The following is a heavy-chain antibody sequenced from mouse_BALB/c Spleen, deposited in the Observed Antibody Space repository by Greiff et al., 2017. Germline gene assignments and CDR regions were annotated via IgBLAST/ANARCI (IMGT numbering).Heavy chain of an antibody. Sequence: EVKLVESGGGLVKPGGSLKLSCAASGFTFSSYAMSWVRQTPEKRLEWVASISSGGSTYYPDSVKGRFTISRDNARNILYPQMSSLRSEDTAMYYCARGERGNYVWFAYWGQGTLVTVSA. J-gene: IGHJ3*01. CDR2: ISSGGST. D-gene: IGHD2-1*01. CDR1: GFTFSSYA. CDR3: ARGERGNYVWFAY. V-gene: IGHV5-6-5*01.